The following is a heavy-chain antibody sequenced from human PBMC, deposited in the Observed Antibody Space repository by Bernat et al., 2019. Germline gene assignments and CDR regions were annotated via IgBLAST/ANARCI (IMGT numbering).Heavy chain of an antibody. Sequence: EVQLVESGGGLVKPGGSLRLSCAASGFTFSNAWMNWVRQAPGTGLEWVGRIKSKTDGGTTDYAAPVKGRFTISRDDSKNTLCLQMNSLKTEDTAVYYCTTAVRGSGWGIDYWGQGTLVTVSS. CDR1: GFTFSNAW. V-gene: IGHV3-15*07. D-gene: IGHD6-19*01. CDR2: IKSKTDGGTT. CDR3: TTAVRGSGWGIDY. J-gene: IGHJ4*02.